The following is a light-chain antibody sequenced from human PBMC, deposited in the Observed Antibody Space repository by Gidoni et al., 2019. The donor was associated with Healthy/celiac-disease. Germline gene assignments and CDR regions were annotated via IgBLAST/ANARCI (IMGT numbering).Light chain of an antibody. V-gene: IGKV1-39*01. J-gene: IGKJ1*01. CDR2: AAS. CDR3: QQSYSTPWT. Sequence: DIQMTKSTSALSASVGDRVTITCRASQSISSYLNWYQQTPGKAPNLLIYAASSLQSGVPSRFSGSGSGTDFTLTISSLQPEYFATYYCQQSYSTPWTFXQXSKVEIK. CDR1: QSISSY.